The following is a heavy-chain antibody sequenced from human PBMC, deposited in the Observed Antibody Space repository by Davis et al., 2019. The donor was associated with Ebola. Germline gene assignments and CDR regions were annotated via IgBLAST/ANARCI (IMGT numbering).Heavy chain of an antibody. CDR1: GFTFSSYT. D-gene: IGHD3-9*01. Sequence: GESLKISCAASGFTFSSYTLHWVRQAPGKGLEWVAVISYDGDNNYHAHSVKGRFTISRDNSKNTLYLQMNGLRVENTDIYYCAKKPSFAWLAGYFDYWGQGTLVTVSS. CDR2: ISYDGDNN. J-gene: IGHJ4*02. V-gene: IGHV3-30*04. CDR3: AKKPSFAWLAGYFDY.